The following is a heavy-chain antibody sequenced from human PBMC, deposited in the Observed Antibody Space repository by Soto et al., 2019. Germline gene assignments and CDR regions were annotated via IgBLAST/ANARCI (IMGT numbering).Heavy chain of an antibody. CDR1: GYTFTSYS. Sequence: ASVKVSCKASGYTFTSYSINWVRQAPGQGLEWMGWISTYTDNTNSAQKLQGRVTMTTDTSTSTAYMELRSLRSDDTAVYYCARALTYYYDSSGYPSDYWGQGTLVTVSS. D-gene: IGHD3-22*01. CDR2: ISTYTDNT. J-gene: IGHJ4*02. V-gene: IGHV1-18*01. CDR3: ARALTYYYDSSGYPSDY.